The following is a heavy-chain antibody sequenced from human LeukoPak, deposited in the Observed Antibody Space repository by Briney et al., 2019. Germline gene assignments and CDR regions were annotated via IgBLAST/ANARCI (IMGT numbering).Heavy chain of an antibody. V-gene: IGHV4-34*01. Sequence: PSETLSLTCAVYGGSFSGYYWSWIRQPPGKGLEWIGEINHSGSTNYNPSLKSRVTISVDTPKNQFPLKLSSVTAADTAVYYCARVYGSGSYYNGYYYYYMDVWGKGTTVTISS. CDR3: ARVYGSGSYYNGYYYYYMDV. CDR1: GGSFSGYY. CDR2: INHSGST. D-gene: IGHD3-10*01. J-gene: IGHJ6*03.